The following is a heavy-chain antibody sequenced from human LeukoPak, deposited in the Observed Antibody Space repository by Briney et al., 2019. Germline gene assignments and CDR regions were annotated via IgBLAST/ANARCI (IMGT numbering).Heavy chain of an antibody. Sequence: GGSLRLSCAASGFTFSSYAMHWVRQAPGKGLEWVAVISYDGSNKYYADSVKGRFTISRDNAKNSLYLQMNSLRAEDTAVYYCARDDIAAAGTWGQGTLVTVSS. CDR1: GFTFSSYA. V-gene: IGHV3-30*04. CDR3: ARDDIAAAGT. J-gene: IGHJ4*02. D-gene: IGHD6-13*01. CDR2: ISYDGSNK.